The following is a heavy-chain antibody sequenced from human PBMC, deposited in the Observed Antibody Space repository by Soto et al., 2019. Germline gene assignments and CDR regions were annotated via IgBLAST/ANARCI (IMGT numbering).Heavy chain of an antibody. CDR3: ATHAQLAGNHDY. Sequence: PSETLSLTCTVSGGSISSSSYYWGWIRQPPGKGLEWIGSIYYSGSTYYNPSLKSRVTISVDTSKNQFSLKLSSVTAADTAVYYCATHAQLAGNHDYWGQGTLVTVSS. CDR2: IYYSGST. J-gene: IGHJ4*02. V-gene: IGHV4-39*01. CDR1: GGSISSSSYY. D-gene: IGHD6-6*01.